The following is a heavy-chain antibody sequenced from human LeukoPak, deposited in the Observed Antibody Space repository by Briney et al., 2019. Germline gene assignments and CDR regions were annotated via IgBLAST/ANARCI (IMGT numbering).Heavy chain of an antibody. V-gene: IGHV1-69*06. CDR1: GGTFSSYA. Sequence: SVKLSCKASGGTFSSYAISWVRQAPGQGLEWMGGIIPIFGTANYAQKFQGRVTITADKSTTTAYMELSSLRSEDTAVYYCAGTAIHYYYMDVWGKGTTVTVSS. J-gene: IGHJ6*03. CDR2: IIPIFGTA. D-gene: IGHD2-21*02. CDR3: AGTAIHYYYMDV.